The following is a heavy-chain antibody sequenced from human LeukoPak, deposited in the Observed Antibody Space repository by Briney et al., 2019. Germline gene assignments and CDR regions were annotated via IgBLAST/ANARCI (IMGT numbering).Heavy chain of an antibody. J-gene: IGHJ6*03. CDR3: ARVKDTAMVTPGYYYYMDV. CDR2: IPYYGSNK. V-gene: IGHV3-30*03. Sequence: PGRSLRLSCAASGFTFSSYGMHWVRQAPGKGLEWVALIPYYGSNKYYADSVKGRFTISRDNSKNTVFLQMNSLRAEDTAVYYCARVKDTAMVTPGYYYYMDVWGKGTTVTVSS. D-gene: IGHD5-18*01. CDR1: GFTFSSYG.